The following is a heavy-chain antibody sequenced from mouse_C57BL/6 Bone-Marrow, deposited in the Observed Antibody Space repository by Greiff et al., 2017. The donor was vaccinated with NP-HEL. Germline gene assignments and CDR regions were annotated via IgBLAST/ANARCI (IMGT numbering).Heavy chain of an antibody. J-gene: IGHJ4*01. CDR2: ISNLAYSI. CDR1: GFTFSDYG. D-gene: IGHD2-4*01. CDR3: ARHPRQGDYPYYYAMDY. V-gene: IGHV5-15*01. Sequence: EVQGVESGGGLVQPGGSLKLSCAASGFTFSDYGMAWVRQAPRKGPEWVAFISNLAYSIYYADTVTGRFTISRENAKNTLYLEMSSLRSEDTAMYYCARHPRQGDYPYYYAMDYWGQGTSVTVSS.